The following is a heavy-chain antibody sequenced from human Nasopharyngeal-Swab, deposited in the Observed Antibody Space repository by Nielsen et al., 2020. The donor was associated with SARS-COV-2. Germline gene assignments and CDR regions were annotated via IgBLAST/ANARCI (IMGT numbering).Heavy chain of an antibody. Sequence: GESLKISCVGTGFTFSSFWMNWVRQAPGKGLEWVANINGDGSARYYVDSVRGRFTVSRDNAKNTLYLQMKSLRAEDTALYYCVRATNLGGSLWVPDYWGQGTLVTVSS. V-gene: IGHV3-7*01. CDR1: GFTFSSFW. CDR3: VRATNLGGSLWVPDY. CDR2: INGDGSAR. J-gene: IGHJ4*02. D-gene: IGHD5-12*01.